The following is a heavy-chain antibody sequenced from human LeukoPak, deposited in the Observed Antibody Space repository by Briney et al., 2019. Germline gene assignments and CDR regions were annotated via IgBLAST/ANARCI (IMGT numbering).Heavy chain of an antibody. D-gene: IGHD2-15*01. CDR3: ASIVVVVAARFDP. CDR1: GFTFSSYA. CDR2: ISGSGGST. J-gene: IGHJ5*02. Sequence: VGSLRLSCAASGFTFSSYAMIWVRQAPGKGLEWVSAISGSGGSTYYADSVKGRFTISRDNSKNTLYLQMNSLRAEDTAVYYCASIVVVVAARFDPWGQGTLVTVSS. V-gene: IGHV3-23*01.